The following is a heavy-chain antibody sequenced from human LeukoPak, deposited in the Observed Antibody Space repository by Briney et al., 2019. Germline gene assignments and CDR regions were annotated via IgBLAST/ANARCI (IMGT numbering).Heavy chain of an antibody. CDR1: GGSISSGGYY. CDR2: IYYSGST. CDR3: AREIAAAGIIY. D-gene: IGHD6-13*01. J-gene: IGHJ4*02. V-gene: IGHV4-31*03. Sequence: SSETLSLTCTVSGGSISSGGYYWSWIRQRPGKGLEWIGYIYYSGSTYYNPSLKSRVTISVDTSKNQFSLKLSSVTAADTAVYYCAREIAAAGIIYWGQGTLVTVSS.